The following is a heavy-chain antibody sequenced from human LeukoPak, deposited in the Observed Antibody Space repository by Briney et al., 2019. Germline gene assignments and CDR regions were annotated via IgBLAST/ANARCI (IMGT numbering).Heavy chain of an antibody. CDR1: GYTFTGYY. CDR2: INPNSGGT. CDR3: ARLDIVVVPAAIPPHPGSDY. Sequence: GASVKVSCKASGYTFTGYYIHWVRQAPGQGLEWMGWINPNSGGTNYAQKFQGRVTMTRDTSISTAYMELSRLRSDDTAVYYCARLDIVVVPAAIPPHPGSDYWGQGTLVTVSS. D-gene: IGHD2-2*03. V-gene: IGHV1-2*02. J-gene: IGHJ4*02.